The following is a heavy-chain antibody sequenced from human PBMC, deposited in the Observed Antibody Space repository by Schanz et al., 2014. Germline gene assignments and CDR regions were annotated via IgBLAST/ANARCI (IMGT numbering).Heavy chain of an antibody. Sequence: EVQLLESGGGLVQPGGSLRLSCASSGFSFTTYAMSWVRQAPGKGLEWVSSISSGGGSTYYADSVEGPFTIARDNAKNTMYRQKKSQTPELTAEYYSAKDKDGTNCARYRRESEDICDFARWGKGTMVTVSS. CDR1: GFSFTTYA. D-gene: IGHD2-8*01. V-gene: IGHV3-23*01. CDR3: AKDKDGTNCARYRRESEDICDFAR. CDR2: ISSGGGST. J-gene: IGHJ6*04.